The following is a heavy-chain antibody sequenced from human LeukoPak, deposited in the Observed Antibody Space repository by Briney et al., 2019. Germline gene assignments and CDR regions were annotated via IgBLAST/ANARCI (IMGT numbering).Heavy chain of an antibody. CDR2: IYYSGST. CDR3: ARGAATVEMATILDY. V-gene: IGHV4-59*01. D-gene: IGHD5-24*01. CDR1: GGSISSYY. J-gene: IGHJ4*02. Sequence: SETLSLTCTVSGGSISSYYWSWIRQPPGKGLEWIGYIYYSGSTNYNPSLKSRVTIPVDTSKNQFSLKLSSVTAADTAVYYCARGAATVEMATILDYWGQGTLVTVSS.